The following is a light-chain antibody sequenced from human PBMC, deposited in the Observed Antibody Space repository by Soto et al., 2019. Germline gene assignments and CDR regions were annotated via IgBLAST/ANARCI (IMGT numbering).Light chain of an antibody. CDR3: QQYNRYSLF. V-gene: IGKV1-5*01. J-gene: IGKJ2*01. CDR2: GAS. Sequence: DIQMTQSPSTLSASVGDRVTITCRASQSISNWLAGYQQKPGKAPKLLIYGASSLESGVPSRFSGSGSGTECTLTISSLQPDYFATYYCQQYNRYSLFFGQGTKLEIK. CDR1: QSISNW.